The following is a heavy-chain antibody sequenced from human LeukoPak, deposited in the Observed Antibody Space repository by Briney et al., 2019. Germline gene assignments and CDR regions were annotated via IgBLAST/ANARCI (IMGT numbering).Heavy chain of an antibody. CDR1: GYTFTSYG. Sequence: ASVKVSCKASGYTFTSYGVSWGRQAPGQGLEWMGWISAYNGNTNYAQKLQGRVTMTTDTSTSTAYMELRSLRSDDMAVYYCARGPGYCSSTSCAPVPQGDAFDIWGQGTMVTVSS. V-gene: IGHV1-18*03. CDR3: ARGPGYCSSTSCAPVPQGDAFDI. D-gene: IGHD2-2*01. J-gene: IGHJ3*02. CDR2: ISAYNGNT.